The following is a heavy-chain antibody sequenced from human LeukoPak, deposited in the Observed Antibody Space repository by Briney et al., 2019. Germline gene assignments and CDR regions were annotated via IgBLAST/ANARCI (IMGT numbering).Heavy chain of an antibody. D-gene: IGHD3-10*01. CDR1: GGSISSYY. J-gene: IGHJ5*02. V-gene: IGHV4-59*01. CDR3: ARAGGSGSYSVRVYNWFDP. Sequence: RTSETLSLTCTVSGGSISSYYWSWIRQPPGKGLEWIGYIYYSGSTNYNPSLKSRVTISVDTSKNQFSLKLSSVTAADTAVYYCARAGGSGSYSVRVYNWFDPWGKGTLVTVSS. CDR2: IYYSGST.